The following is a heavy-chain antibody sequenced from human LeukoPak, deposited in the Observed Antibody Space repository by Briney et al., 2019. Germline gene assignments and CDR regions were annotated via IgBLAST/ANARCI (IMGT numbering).Heavy chain of an antibody. V-gene: IGHV3-23*01. CDR3: AKQSPYDFWSGYLFDY. Sequence: GGSLRLSCAASGLTFSSYAMSWVRQAPGKGLEWVSAISGSGGSTYYADSVKGRFTISRDNSKNTLYLQMNSLRAEDTAVYYCAKQSPYDFWSGYLFDYWGQGTLVTVSS. J-gene: IGHJ4*02. CDR1: GLTFSSYA. D-gene: IGHD3-3*01. CDR2: ISGSGGST.